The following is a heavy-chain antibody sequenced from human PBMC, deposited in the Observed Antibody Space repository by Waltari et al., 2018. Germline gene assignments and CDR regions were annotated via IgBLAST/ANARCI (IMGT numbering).Heavy chain of an antibody. CDR1: GFTFDDYA. D-gene: IGHD1-26*01. V-gene: IGHV3-23*04. J-gene: IGHJ4*02. CDR3: AKIPARLAVLWDYYFDY. CDR2: ISGSGGST. Sequence: EVQLVESGGGLVQPGRSLRLSCAASGFTFDDYAMHWVRQAPGKGLEWVSAISGSGGSTYYADSVKGRFTISRDNSKNTLYLQMNSLRAEDTAVYYCAKIPARLAVLWDYYFDYWGQGTLVTVSS.